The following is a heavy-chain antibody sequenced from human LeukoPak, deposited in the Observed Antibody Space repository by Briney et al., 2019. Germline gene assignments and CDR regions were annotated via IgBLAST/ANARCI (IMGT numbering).Heavy chain of an antibody. V-gene: IGHV1-24*01. CDR3: ATDPPGKTGYCSGGSCYYY. CDR1: GYTLTELS. Sequence: ASVTVSCKVSGYTLTELSMHWVGQAPGKGLEWMGGFDPEDGETIYAQKLQGRATMTEDTSTDTAYMELSSLSSEDTAMYYCATDPPGKTGYCSGGSCYYYWGQGTLVTVSS. CDR2: FDPEDGET. D-gene: IGHD2-15*01. J-gene: IGHJ4*02.